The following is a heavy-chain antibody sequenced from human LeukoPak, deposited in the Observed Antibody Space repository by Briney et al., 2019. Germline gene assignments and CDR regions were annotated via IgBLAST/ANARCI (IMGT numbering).Heavy chain of an antibody. Sequence: PGGSLRLSCVASGFTFTRYPMHWVRQAPGKGLEWVSVISDDGTTKHYADSVKGRFTVSRDNSQNTLFLQMNTLRVDDTAVYYCARGTSMAPFDYWGQGTLVTVSS. CDR2: ISDDGTTK. J-gene: IGHJ4*02. V-gene: IGHV3-30-3*01. CDR3: ARGTSMAPFDY. D-gene: IGHD5-24*01. CDR1: GFTFTRYP.